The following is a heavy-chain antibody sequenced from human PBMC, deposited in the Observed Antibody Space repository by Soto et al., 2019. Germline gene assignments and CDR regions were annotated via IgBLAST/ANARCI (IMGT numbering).Heavy chain of an antibody. J-gene: IGHJ6*02. D-gene: IGHD6-13*01. Sequence: SETLSLPCSVSGCSISSSSYYWGWIRQPPGKGLEWIGSIYYSGSTYYNPSLKSRVTISVDTSKNQFSLKLSSVTAADTAVYYCAIREGPIAAAGAYYYYGMDVWGQGTTVNVSS. CDR2: IYYSGST. V-gene: IGHV4-39*01. CDR3: AIREGPIAAAGAYYYYGMDV. CDR1: GCSISSSSYY.